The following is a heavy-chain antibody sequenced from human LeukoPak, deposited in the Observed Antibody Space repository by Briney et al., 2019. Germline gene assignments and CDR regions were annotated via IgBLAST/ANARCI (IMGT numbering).Heavy chain of an antibody. D-gene: IGHD3-9*01. CDR1: GGTFSSYA. J-gene: IGHJ4*02. V-gene: IGHV1-69*13. CDR3: ATYYDILTGYAPLDY. Sequence: SVKVSCKASGGTFSSYAISWVRQAPGQGLEWMGGIIPIFGTANYAQKFQGRVTITADESTSTAYMELSSLRPEDTAVYYCATYYDILTGYAPLDYWGQGTLVTVPS. CDR2: IIPIFGTA.